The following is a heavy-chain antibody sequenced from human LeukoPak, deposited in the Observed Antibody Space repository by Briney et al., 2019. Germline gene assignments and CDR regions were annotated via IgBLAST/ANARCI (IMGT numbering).Heavy chain of an antibody. J-gene: IGHJ4*02. V-gene: IGHV3-23*01. CDR1: GFTFSSYA. CDR2: ISGSGGST. D-gene: IGHD2-2*01. Sequence: GGSLRLSCAASGFTFSSYAMSWVRQAPGKGLEWVSAISGSGGSTYYADSVKGRFTTSRDNSKNTLYLQMNSLRAEDTAVYYRAKDRVVPAAFFVYWGQGTLVTVSS. CDR3: AKDRVVPAAFFVY.